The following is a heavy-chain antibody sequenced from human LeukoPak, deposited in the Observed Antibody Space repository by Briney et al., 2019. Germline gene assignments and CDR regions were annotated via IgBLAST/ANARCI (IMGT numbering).Heavy chain of an antibody. D-gene: IGHD2-2*02. CDR3: ARRYCSSTSCYRAFDI. CDR2: IYPDDSDT. CDR1: GYSFSSYW. V-gene: IGHV5-51*01. Sequence: GESLKISCKGSGYSFSSYWIGWVRQMPGKGLEWMGIIYPDDSDTTYSPSFEGQVTISADKSISTAYLQWSSLKASDTAMYYCARRYCSSTSCYRAFDIWGQGTMVTVSS. J-gene: IGHJ3*02.